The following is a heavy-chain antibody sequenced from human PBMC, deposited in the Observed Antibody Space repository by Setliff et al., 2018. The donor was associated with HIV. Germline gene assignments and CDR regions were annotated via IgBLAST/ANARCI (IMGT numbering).Heavy chain of an antibody. CDR1: GYTFSDYF. J-gene: IGHJ4*02. D-gene: IGHD3-3*01. CDR3: ARVVDRDYDFWSAYEY. Sequence: ASVKVSCKASGYTFSDYFIHWVRQAPGQGLEWMGWIIPKSGETSYAEKFRGRVTMTRDTSLSTAYMELSWLTSDDTAVYYCARVVDRDYDFWSAYEYWGQGTMVTVSS. V-gene: IGHV1-2*02. CDR2: IIPKSGET.